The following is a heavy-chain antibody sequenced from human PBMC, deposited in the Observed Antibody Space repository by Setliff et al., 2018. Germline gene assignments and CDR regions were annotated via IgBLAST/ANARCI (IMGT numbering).Heavy chain of an antibody. CDR1: GFTFWSYA. CDR2: ITHSGWDT. J-gene: IGHJ4*02. D-gene: IGHD2-2*01. V-gene: IGHV3-23*01. Sequence: LRLSCAASGFTFWSYAMSRVRQAPGKGLEWISAITHSGWDTYHADSVKGRFTISRANSQNTLFLQMNSLRVEDTAVYFCVKGSSDSRPYYFDYWGQGMLVTV. CDR3: VKGSSDSRPYYFDY.